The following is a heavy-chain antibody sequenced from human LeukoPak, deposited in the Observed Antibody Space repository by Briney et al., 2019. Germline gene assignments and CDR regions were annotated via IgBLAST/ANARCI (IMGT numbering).Heavy chain of an antibody. J-gene: IGHJ5*02. V-gene: IGHV1-18*01. Sequence: ASVKVSCKASGYTFTSYGISWVRQAPGQGLEWMGWISAYNGNTNYAQKLQGRVTMTTDTSTGTAYMELRSLRSDDTAVYYCARGALSIAAAGNVNWFDPWGQGTLVTVSS. D-gene: IGHD6-13*01. CDR1: GYTFTSYG. CDR3: ARGALSIAAAGNVNWFDP. CDR2: ISAYNGNT.